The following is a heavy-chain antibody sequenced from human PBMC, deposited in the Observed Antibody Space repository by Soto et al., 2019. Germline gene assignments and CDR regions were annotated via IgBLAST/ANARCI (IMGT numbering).Heavy chain of an antibody. CDR3: ARQEGLYHPMDV. CDR1: GYTFSDDW. V-gene: IGHV5-51*01. D-gene: IGHD3-16*02. J-gene: IGHJ6*02. CDR2: IFPGDSDT. Sequence: GESLKISCKGSGYTFSDDWIAWVRQMPGKGLEWMGIIFPGDSDTRYSPSFQGQVTISADKSINTAYLQWSSLKASDTATYYCARQEGLYHPMDVWGLGTTVTVSS.